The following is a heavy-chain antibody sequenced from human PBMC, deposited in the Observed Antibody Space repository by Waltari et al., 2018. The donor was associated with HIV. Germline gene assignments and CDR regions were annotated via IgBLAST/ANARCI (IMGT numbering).Heavy chain of an antibody. CDR2: INGGTTGT. V-gene: IGHV3-23*01. CDR3: AKDRSYDSSGYFDY. Sequence: EVQLLESGGDLQQPGGSLRLSCAASGFIFSSYAMSWVRQAPGRGGEWVSSINGGTTGTFYAYSVKGRFTISRDSSKNTLYLQMNSLRAEDTAVYYCAKDRSYDSSGYFDYWGEGTLVTVSS. J-gene: IGHJ4*02. CDR1: GFIFSSYA. D-gene: IGHD3-22*01.